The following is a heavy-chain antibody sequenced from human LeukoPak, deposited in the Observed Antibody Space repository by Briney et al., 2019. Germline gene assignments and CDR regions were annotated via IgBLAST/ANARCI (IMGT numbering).Heavy chain of an antibody. Sequence: GGSLRLPCAASGLSFSNYAMSWVRQAPGKGLEWVSGTSDRGDYTYYADSVKGRFTISRDSSKNTLFLQMNSLRAEDTALYFCARKAQYNGHYPLDYWGQGTLVTVSS. V-gene: IGHV3-23*01. CDR1: GLSFSNYA. CDR3: ARKAQYNGHYPLDY. D-gene: IGHD1-7*01. J-gene: IGHJ4*02. CDR2: TSDRGDYT.